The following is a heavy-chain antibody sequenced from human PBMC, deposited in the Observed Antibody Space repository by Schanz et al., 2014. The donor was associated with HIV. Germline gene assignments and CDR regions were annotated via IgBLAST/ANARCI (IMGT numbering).Heavy chain of an antibody. CDR2: IWYDGSNK. Sequence: VQLVESGGGLVQPGGSLRLSCAASGFTFSSYGMHWVRQAPGKGLEWVAVIWYDGSNKYYADSVKGRFTISRDSFNNTLYLHMSSLRAEDTAVYFCAKDRTDSGWYKEGPRELGEWGQGTLVTVSS. J-gene: IGHJ4*02. V-gene: IGHV3-30*02. CDR3: AKDRTDSGWYKEGPRELGE. CDR1: GFTFSSYG. D-gene: IGHD6-19*01.